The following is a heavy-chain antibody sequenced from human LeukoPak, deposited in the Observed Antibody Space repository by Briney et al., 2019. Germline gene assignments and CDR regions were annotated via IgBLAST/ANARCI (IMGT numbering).Heavy chain of an antibody. Sequence: SETLSLTCAVYGGSFSGYYWSWIRQPPGKGLEWIGEINHSGSTNYNPSLKSRVTISVDTSKNQFSLKLSSVTAADTAVYYCSRYPTRIVGVPAAMSRCSIAAAGVDHRGQGALVTVSS. V-gene: IGHV4-34*01. CDR2: INHSGST. CDR3: SRYPTRIVGVPAAMSRCSIAAAGVDH. J-gene: IGHJ4*02. D-gene: IGHD2-2*01. CDR1: GGSFSGYY.